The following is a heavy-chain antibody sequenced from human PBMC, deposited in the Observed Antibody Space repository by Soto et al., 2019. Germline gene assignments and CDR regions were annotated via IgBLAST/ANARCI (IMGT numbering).Heavy chain of an antibody. J-gene: IGHJ6*02. CDR3: ARHCSGGSCYSSDPLYYYYGMDV. CDR2: IIPIFGTA. CDR1: GGTFSSYA. V-gene: IGHV1-69*13. D-gene: IGHD2-15*01. Sequence: ASVKVSCKASGGTFSSYAISWVRQAPGQGLEWMGGIIPIFGTANYAKKFQGRVTITADESTSTAYMELSSLRSEDTAVYYCARHCSGGSCYSSDPLYYYYGMDVWGQGTTVTVSS.